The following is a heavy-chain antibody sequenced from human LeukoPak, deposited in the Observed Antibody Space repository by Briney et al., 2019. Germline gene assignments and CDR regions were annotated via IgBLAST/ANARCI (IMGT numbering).Heavy chain of an antibody. J-gene: IGHJ5*02. D-gene: IGHD6-13*01. Sequence: GSLRLSCAASGFTVSSNYMSWVRQAPGKGLEWVSVIYSGGSTYYADSVKGRFTISRDNSKNTLYLQMNSLRAEDTAVYYCARGIAAAGLNWFDPWGQGTLVTVSS. CDR1: GFTVSSNY. CDR2: IYSGGST. CDR3: ARGIAAAGLNWFDP. V-gene: IGHV3-53*01.